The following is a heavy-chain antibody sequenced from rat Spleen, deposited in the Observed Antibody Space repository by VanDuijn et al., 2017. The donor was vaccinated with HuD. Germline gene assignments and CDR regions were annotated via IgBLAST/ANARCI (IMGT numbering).Heavy chain of an antibody. CDR2: ISYDGSIT. D-gene: IGHD1-8*01. Sequence: EVQLVESDGGLVQPGRSLKLSCAASGFTFSDYFLAWVRQTPTKGLEWVATISYDGSITYYRDSVKGRFTISRDNAKNTLYLQMDSLRSEDTATYYCARPHSSHYVMDAWGQGASVTVSS. V-gene: IGHV5-29*01. CDR1: GFTFSDYF. J-gene: IGHJ4*01. CDR3: ARPHSSHYVMDA.